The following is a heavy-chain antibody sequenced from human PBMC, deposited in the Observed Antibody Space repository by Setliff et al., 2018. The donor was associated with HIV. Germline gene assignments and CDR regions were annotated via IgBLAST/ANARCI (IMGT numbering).Heavy chain of an antibody. CDR1: GGSISGYH. CDR3: ARSMAAGTFDY. D-gene: IGHD6-13*01. CDR2: IYTSGST. Sequence: PSETLSLTCTVSGGSISGYHWNWLLQTPGKGLEWIGYIYTSGSTNYNPSLKSRVTISVDTSSNRFSLQLTSVTAADTAMSYCARSMAAGTFDYWGQGTLVTVSS. V-gene: IGHV4-4*09. J-gene: IGHJ4*02.